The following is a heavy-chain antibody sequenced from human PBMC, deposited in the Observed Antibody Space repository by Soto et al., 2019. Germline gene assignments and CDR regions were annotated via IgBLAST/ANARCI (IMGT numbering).Heavy chain of an antibody. J-gene: IGHJ5*02. Sequence: EVQLLESGGGLVQPGGSLRLSCAASGFTFSSFAMTWVRQAPGKGLEWVSVISGGGTSTYYAGSVKGRFTISRDNSRKTLSLQMNSLRAEDTAIYYCAKEVSGSYDFYRFDPWGQGTLVTVSS. CDR1: GFTFSSFA. D-gene: IGHD1-26*01. CDR2: ISGGGTST. V-gene: IGHV3-23*01. CDR3: AKEVSGSYDFYRFDP.